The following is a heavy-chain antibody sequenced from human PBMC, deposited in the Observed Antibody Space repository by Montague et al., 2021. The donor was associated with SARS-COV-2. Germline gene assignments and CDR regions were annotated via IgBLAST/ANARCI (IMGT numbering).Heavy chain of an antibody. D-gene: IGHD3-3*02. CDR1: GDSVSSTSAS. CDR3: ASAFYGDHWAFDV. Sequence: CAISGDSVSSTSASRNWIRQSPSRGLEWLGRTYYRSWWRSQYPGSLESRITISGDTSKNQFSLQLNSVTPEDTAVYYCASAFYGDHWAFDVWGRGTMVIVSS. V-gene: IGHV6-1*01. J-gene: IGHJ3*01. CDR2: TYYRSWWRS.